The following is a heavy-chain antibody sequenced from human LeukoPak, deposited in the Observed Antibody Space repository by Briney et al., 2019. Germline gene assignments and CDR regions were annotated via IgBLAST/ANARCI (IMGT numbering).Heavy chain of an antibody. D-gene: IGHD3-22*01. CDR1: GGSFSGYY. V-gene: IGHV4-34*01. Sequence: SETLSLTCAVYGGSFSGYYWSRIRQPPGKGLEWIGEINHSGSTNYNPSLKSRVTISVDTSKNQFSLKLSSVTAADTAVYYCARGRRTKEDYDSSGYYGYWGQGTLVTVSS. CDR3: ARGRRTKEDYDSSGYYGY. J-gene: IGHJ4*02. CDR2: INHSGST.